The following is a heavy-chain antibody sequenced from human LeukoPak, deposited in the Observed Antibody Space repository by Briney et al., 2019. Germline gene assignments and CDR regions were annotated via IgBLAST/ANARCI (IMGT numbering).Heavy chain of an antibody. CDR1: GYTFSGYH. CDR3: ARGDKKENQSGPSGYFDP. CDR2: INPNSGGT. D-gene: IGHD3-10*01. V-gene: IGHV1-2*02. Sequence: ASVKVSCKASGYTFSGYHIHWVRQAPGQGLEWMGWINPNSGGTNFAPKFHGRVSMTRDTAISTAHMELTSLRSDDTAVYYCARGDKKENQSGPSGYFDPWGQGTLVTVSS. J-gene: IGHJ5*02.